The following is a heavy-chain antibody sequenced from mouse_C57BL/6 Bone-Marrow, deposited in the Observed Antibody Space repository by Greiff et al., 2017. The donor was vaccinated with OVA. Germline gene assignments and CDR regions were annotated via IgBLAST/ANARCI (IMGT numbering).Heavy chain of an antibody. CDR2: IDPSDSET. CDR3: ARHYYGSSYGGAWFAY. D-gene: IGHD1-1*01. CDR1: GYTFTSYW. Sequence: VQLQQPGAELVRPGSSVKLSCKASGYTFTSYWMHWVKQRPIQGLEWIGNIDPSDSETHYNQKFKDKATLTVDKSSSTAYMQLSSLTSEDSAVYYCARHYYGSSYGGAWFAYWGQGTLVTVSA. J-gene: IGHJ3*01. V-gene: IGHV1-52*01.